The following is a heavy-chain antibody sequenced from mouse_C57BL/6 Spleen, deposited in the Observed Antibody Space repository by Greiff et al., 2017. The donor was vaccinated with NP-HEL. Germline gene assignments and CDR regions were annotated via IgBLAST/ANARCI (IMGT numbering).Heavy chain of an antibody. CDR2: IDPETGGT. V-gene: IGHV1-15*01. CDR1: GYTFTDYE. Sequence: QVQLKQSGAELVRPGASVTLSCKASGYTFTDYEMHWVKQTPVHGLEWIGAIDPETGGTAYNQKFKGKAILTADKSSSTAYMELRSLTSEDSAVYYCTRGDGTWYFDVWGTGTTVTVSS. D-gene: IGHD1-1*01. CDR3: TRGDGTWYFDV. J-gene: IGHJ1*03.